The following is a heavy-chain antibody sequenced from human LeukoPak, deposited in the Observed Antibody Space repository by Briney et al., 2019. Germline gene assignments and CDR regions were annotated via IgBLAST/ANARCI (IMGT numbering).Heavy chain of an antibody. CDR2: IYYSGST. V-gene: IGHV4-39*01. J-gene: IGHJ3*02. D-gene: IGHD2-2*02. CDR3: ASQPLGYCSSTSCYTDAFDI. CDR1: GGSISSSSYY. Sequence: SETLSLXCTVSGGSISSSSYYWGWIRQPPGKGLEWIGSIYYSGSTYYNPSLKSRVTISVDTSKNQFSLKLSSVTAANTAVYYCASQPLGYCSSTSCYTDAFDIWGQGTMVTVSS.